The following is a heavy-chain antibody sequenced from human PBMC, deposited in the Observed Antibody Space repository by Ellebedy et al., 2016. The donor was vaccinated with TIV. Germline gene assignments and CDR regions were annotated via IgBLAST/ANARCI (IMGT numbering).Heavy chain of an antibody. J-gene: IGHJ4*02. CDR2: IIPILGIA. CDR3: ARDKTYYYDSSGHQGDY. Sequence: AASVKVSCKASGGTFSSYAISWVRQAPGQGLEWMGRIIPILGIANYAQKLQGRVTMTTDTSTSTAYMELRSLRSDDTAVYYCARDKTYYYDSSGHQGDYWGQGTLVTVSS. V-gene: IGHV1-69*04. CDR1: GGTFSSYA. D-gene: IGHD3-22*01.